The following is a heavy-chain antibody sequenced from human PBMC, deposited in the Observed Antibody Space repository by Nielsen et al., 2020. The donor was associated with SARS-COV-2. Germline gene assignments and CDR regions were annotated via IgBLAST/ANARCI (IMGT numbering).Heavy chain of an antibody. CDR1: GASIRSYY. CDR2: IHSIGST. J-gene: IGHJ4*02. D-gene: IGHD6-19*01. V-gene: IGHV4-59*12. Sequence: SETLSLTCTVSGASIRSYYWSWLRQPPGKGLEWIGYIHSIGSTNYNPSLKSRVTISVDTSKNQFSLRLTSVSAADAAVCYCATVGSGWYKFFDYWGQGALVTVSS. CDR3: ATVGSGWYKFFDY.